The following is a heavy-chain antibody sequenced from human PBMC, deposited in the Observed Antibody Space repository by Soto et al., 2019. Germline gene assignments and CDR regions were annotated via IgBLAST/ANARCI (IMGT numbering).Heavy chain of an antibody. CDR2: ISGDGSST. CDR1: EFTFRSYW. J-gene: IGHJ3*01. V-gene: IGHV3-74*01. Sequence: EVQLVDSGGGLVQPGGSLRLSCAASEFTFRSYWMHWVRQSPGKGLVWVSHISGDGSSTNYADSVKGRFTISRDNAKNTVYLQIDSLRAEDTAVYYCARSLPGTYGAFDLWGQGTMVTVSS. D-gene: IGHD1-7*01. CDR3: ARSLPGTYGAFDL.